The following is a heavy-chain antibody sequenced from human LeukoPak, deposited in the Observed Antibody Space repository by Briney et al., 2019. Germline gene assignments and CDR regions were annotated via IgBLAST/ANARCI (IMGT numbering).Heavy chain of an antibody. CDR2: ISYDGSNK. J-gene: IGHJ4*02. CDR1: GFTFSRYG. CDR3: ARRPCSGGICYPPDY. V-gene: IGHV3-30*03. Sequence: GGSLRLSCAASGFTFSRYGMHWVRQAPGKGLEWVAVISYDGSNKYYADSVKGRFTVSRDNAKNTLYLQMNSLRDEDTAVYYCARRPCSGGICYPPDYWGQGTLVTVSS. D-gene: IGHD2-15*01.